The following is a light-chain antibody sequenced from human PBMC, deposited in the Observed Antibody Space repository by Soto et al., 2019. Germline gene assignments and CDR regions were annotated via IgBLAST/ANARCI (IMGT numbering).Light chain of an antibody. CDR3: QQTYSTPHT. V-gene: IGKV1-39*01. Sequence: DIQMTQSPSSLSASVGDRVTVTCRASQTITTYLNWYQHKPGKAPKLLIYAAISLQSGVPSRLSGSGSGTDFTRTISSLQPEDFATYYCQQTYSTPHTFGKGTKVEIK. CDR1: QTITTY. CDR2: AAI. J-gene: IGKJ2*01.